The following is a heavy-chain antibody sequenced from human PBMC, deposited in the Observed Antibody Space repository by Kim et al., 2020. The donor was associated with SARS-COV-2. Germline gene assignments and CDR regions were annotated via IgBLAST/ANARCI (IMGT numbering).Heavy chain of an antibody. CDR1: GYTLTELS. Sequence: ASVKVSCKVSGYTLTELSMHWVRQAPGKGLEWMGGFDPEDGETIYAQKFQGRVTMTEDTSTDTAYMELSSLRSEDTAVYYCATGRIAAAVGYYYYYYGMDAWGEGATVTVSS. D-gene: IGHD6-13*01. CDR2: FDPEDGET. V-gene: IGHV1-24*01. J-gene: IGHJ6*04. CDR3: ATGRIAAAVGYYYYYYGMDA.